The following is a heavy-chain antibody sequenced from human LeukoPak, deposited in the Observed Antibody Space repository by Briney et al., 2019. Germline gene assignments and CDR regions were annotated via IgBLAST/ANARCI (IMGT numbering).Heavy chain of an antibody. CDR2: IYYSGST. Sequence: NPSETLSLTCTVSGGSISSSSYYWGWIRQPPGKGLEWIGSIYYSGSTHYNPSLKSRVTISVDTSKNQFSLKLSSVTAADTAVYYCARQGNDSSGYYYYFDYWGQGTLVTVSS. D-gene: IGHD3-22*01. CDR1: GGSISSSSYY. J-gene: IGHJ4*02. V-gene: IGHV4-39*01. CDR3: ARQGNDSSGYYYYFDY.